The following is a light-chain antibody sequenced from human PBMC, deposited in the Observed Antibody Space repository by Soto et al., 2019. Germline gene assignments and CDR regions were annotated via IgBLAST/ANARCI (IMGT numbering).Light chain of an antibody. CDR2: DAS. CDR3: QHYNSYSWT. J-gene: IGKJ1*01. V-gene: IGKV1-5*01. CDR1: QSISVW. Sequence: DIPMTRYPFTLSASVGDRVTITCRASQSISVWLAWYQQKPGKAPKVLIYDASRLESGVPSRFSGSGSGTEFTLTISSLQPADFATYYCQHYNSYSWTFGQGTKVDIK.